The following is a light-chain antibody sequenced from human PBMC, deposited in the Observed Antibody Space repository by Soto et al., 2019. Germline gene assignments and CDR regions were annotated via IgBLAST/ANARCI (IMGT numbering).Light chain of an antibody. J-gene: IGKJ2*01. CDR1: QTIITY. CDR2: AAS. CDR3: QQSYSTPRT. V-gene: IGKV1-39*01. Sequence: DIQMTQSPSSLSASVGDRVSITCRASQTIITYLNWYHQKPGKSPKLLISAASNLQSGVPSRFSGSGSETEFTLTISSVQPEDFATYYCQQSYSTPRTFGQGTQLEIK.